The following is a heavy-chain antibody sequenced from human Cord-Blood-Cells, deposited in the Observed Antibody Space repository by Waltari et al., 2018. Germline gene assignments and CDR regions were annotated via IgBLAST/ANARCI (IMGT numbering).Heavy chain of an antibody. D-gene: IGHD2-21*01. Sequence: QVHLQESGPGLVKPSQTLSLTCPVSRGSISSGDYYWSWIRQPPGKGLEWIGYIYYSGSTYYNPSLKSPVTISVDTSKNQFSLKLSSVTAADTAVYYCVRTPFVVVRDAFDIWGQGTMVTVSS. CDR1: RGSISSGDYY. CDR2: IYYSGST. V-gene: IGHV4-30-4*01. CDR3: VRTPFVVVRDAFDI. J-gene: IGHJ3*02.